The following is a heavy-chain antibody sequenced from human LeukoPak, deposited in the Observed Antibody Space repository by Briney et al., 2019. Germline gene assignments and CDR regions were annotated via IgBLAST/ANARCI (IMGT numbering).Heavy chain of an antibody. D-gene: IGHD3-9*01. CDR1: GFTFSSYW. CDR3: ARGYYDILTGYYKAHYFDY. J-gene: IGHJ4*02. CDR2: IKQDGSEK. V-gene: IGHV3-7*03. Sequence: GGSLRLSCAASGFTFSSYWMSWVRQAPGKGLEWVASIKQDGSEKYYVDSVKGRFTISRDNAKNSLYLQMNSLRAEDTAVYYCARGYYDILTGYYKAHYFDYWGQGTLVTVSS.